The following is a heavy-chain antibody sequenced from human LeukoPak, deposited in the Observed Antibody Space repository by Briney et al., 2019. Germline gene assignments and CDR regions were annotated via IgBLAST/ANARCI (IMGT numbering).Heavy chain of an antibody. CDR2: INHSGST. CDR3: ARGSHYYGSGSFLLVRAYYLDY. CDR1: GGSFSGYY. D-gene: IGHD3-10*01. J-gene: IGHJ4*02. V-gene: IGHV4-34*01. Sequence: SETLSLTCAVYGGSFSGYYWSWIRQPPGKGLEWIGEINHSGSTNYNPSLKSRVTISVDTSKNQFSLKLSSVTAADTAVYYCARGSHYYGSGSFLLVRAYYLDYWGQGTLVTVSS.